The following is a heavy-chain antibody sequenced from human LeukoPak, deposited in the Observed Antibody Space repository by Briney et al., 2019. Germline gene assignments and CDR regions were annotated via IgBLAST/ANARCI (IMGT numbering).Heavy chain of an antibody. J-gene: IGHJ5*02. D-gene: IGHD3-3*01. CDR1: GYSISSGYY. V-gene: IGHV4-38-2*01. CDR3: ARGGIGVLRFLEWLPPLYNWFDP. CDR2: IYYSGST. Sequence: PSETLSLTCDVSGYSISSGYYWGWIRQPPGKGLEWIGSIYYSGSTYYNPSLKSRVTISVDTSKNQFSLKLSSVTAADTAVYYCARGGIGVLRFLEWLPPLYNWFDPWGQGTLVTVSS.